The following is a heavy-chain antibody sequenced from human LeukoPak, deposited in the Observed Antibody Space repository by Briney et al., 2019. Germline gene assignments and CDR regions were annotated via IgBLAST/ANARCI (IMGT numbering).Heavy chain of an antibody. Sequence: SETLSLTCTVSGGSISSSSYYWGWIRQPPGTGLEWIGSIYYSGSTYYNPSLKSRVTIPVDTSKNQFSLKLSSVTAADTAVYYCAREGSETSQYFDYWGQGTLVTVSS. V-gene: IGHV4-39*07. CDR1: GGSISSSSYY. J-gene: IGHJ4*02. D-gene: IGHD1-26*01. CDR2: IYYSGST. CDR3: AREGSETSQYFDY.